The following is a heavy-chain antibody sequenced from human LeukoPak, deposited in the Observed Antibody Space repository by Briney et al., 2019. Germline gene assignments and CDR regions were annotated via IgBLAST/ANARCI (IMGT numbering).Heavy chain of an antibody. CDR3: ATFDQYYYDSSGYRDY. Sequence: GGSLRLSCAASGFTFSSYWMSWVRQAPGKGLEWVANIKQDGSEKYFVDSVKGRSAISRDNAKNSLYLQMNSLRAEDTAVYYCATFDQYYYDSSGYRDYWGQGTLVTVSS. CDR2: IKQDGSEK. J-gene: IGHJ4*02. D-gene: IGHD3-22*01. CDR1: GFTFSSYW. V-gene: IGHV3-7*05.